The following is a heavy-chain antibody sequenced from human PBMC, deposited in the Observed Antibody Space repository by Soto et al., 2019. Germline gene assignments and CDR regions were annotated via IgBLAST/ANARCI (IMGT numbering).Heavy chain of an antibody. D-gene: IGHD2-15*01. J-gene: IGHJ3*02. Sequence: ASVKVSCKASGYTFTSYYMHWVRQAPGQGLEWMGIINPSGGSTSYAQKFQGRVTMTRDTSTSTVHMELSSLRSEDTAVYYCARDVGYCSGGSCYFNDAFDIWGQGTMVTVSS. CDR3: ARDVGYCSGGSCYFNDAFDI. CDR2: INPSGGST. V-gene: IGHV1-46*03. CDR1: GYTFTSYY.